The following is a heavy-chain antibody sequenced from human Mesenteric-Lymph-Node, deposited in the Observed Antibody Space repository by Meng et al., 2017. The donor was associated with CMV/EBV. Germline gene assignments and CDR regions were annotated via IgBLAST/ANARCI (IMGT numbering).Heavy chain of an antibody. J-gene: IGHJ4*02. CDR2: INAGNGNT. V-gene: IGHV1-3*01. CDR1: GYTFTRYA. Sequence: SCKASGYTFTRYAMHWVRQAPGQRLEWMGWINAGNGNTKYSQKFQGRVTMTRDTSISTAYMELSRLRSDDTAVYYCATLAAAGTQDYWGQGTLVTVSS. D-gene: IGHD6-13*01. CDR3: ATLAAAGTQDY.